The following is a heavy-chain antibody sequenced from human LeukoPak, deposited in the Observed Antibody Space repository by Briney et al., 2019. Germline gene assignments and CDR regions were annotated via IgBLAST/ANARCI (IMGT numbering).Heavy chain of an antibody. CDR1: GFTVSIKY. Sequence: GGPLRLSCAPSGFTVSIKYMNCVRQAPGKGLEWVSIIYSGGSTYYADSVKGRFTISRDNSKNTLYLQMNSLRAEDTAVYYCARGYTFGFWSGYSRSIWYFDLWGRGTLVTVSS. V-gene: IGHV3-66*01. D-gene: IGHD3-3*01. CDR2: IYSGGST. J-gene: IGHJ2*01. CDR3: ARGYTFGFWSGYSRSIWYFDL.